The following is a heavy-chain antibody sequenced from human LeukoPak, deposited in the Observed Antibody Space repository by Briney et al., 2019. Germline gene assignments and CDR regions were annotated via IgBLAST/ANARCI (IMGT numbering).Heavy chain of an antibody. J-gene: IGHJ3*02. CDR1: GGTFSSYA. Sequence: SVTVSCKASGGTFSSYAISWVRQAPGQGLEWMGGIIPIFGTANYAQKFQGRVTITADESTSTAYMELSSLRSEDTAVYYCATPSRYDFWSSYPLEAFDIWGQGTMVTVSS. CDR3: ATPSRYDFWSSYPLEAFDI. D-gene: IGHD3-3*01. V-gene: IGHV1-69*13. CDR2: IIPIFGTA.